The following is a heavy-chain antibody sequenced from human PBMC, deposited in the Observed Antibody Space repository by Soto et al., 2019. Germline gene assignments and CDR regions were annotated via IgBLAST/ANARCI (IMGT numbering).Heavy chain of an antibody. Sequence: QVQLQESGPGLVKPSETLSLTCTVSGGSMSGYYWSWVRQSAGKGLEWIGRVYTSETTYYNPSIKSRVTMSLDTSKNQFSLNLYSLTAADTAVYYWAGNIAAAGRRYYGMDVWGQGTTVTVSS. D-gene: IGHD6-13*01. CDR2: VYTSETT. V-gene: IGHV4-4*07. J-gene: IGHJ6*02. CDR1: GGSMSGYY. CDR3: AGNIAAAGRRYYGMDV.